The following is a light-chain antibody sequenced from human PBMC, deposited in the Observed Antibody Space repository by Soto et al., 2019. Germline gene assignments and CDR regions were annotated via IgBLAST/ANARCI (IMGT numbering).Light chain of an antibody. CDR1: QTISKW. J-gene: IGKJ1*01. CDR3: QEYNNSST. CDR2: DAS. Sequence: DIQMTQSPSTLSASVGDRVTMTCRASQTISKWLAWYQQKPGKAPKLLIYDASNLESGVPSRFSGSGSGTEFTLTISGLQPDDFATYYCQEYNNSSTFGQGTKVDIK. V-gene: IGKV1-5*01.